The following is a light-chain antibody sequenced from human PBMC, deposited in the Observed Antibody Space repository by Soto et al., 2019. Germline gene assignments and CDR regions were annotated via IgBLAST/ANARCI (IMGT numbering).Light chain of an antibody. CDR3: SSYTTIKTVV. J-gene: IGLJ2*01. CDR2: DVA. V-gene: IGLV2-14*03. CDR1: SSDVGGSNF. Sequence: QSALTQPASVSASPGQSITISCTGTSSDVGGSNFVSWYQQHPGKPPKLIIYDVATRPSGVSNRFSGSKSGSTASLIISRLQTEDEADYYCSSYTTIKTVVFGGGTKLTVL.